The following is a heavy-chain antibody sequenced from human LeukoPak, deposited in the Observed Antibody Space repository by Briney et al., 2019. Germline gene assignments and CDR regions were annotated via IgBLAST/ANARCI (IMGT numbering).Heavy chain of an antibody. J-gene: IGHJ4*02. CDR2: IRYDGSNK. V-gene: IGHV3-30*02. D-gene: IGHD3-10*01. CDR1: GFTFSSYG. Sequence: PGGSLRLSCAASGFTFSSYGMHWVRQAPGKGLEWVAFIRYDGSNKYYADSVKGRFTISRDNSKNTPYLQMNSLRAEDTAVYYCAKDTRGTMVRGVSGGFDYWGQGTLVTVSS. CDR3: AKDTRGTMVRGVSGGFDY.